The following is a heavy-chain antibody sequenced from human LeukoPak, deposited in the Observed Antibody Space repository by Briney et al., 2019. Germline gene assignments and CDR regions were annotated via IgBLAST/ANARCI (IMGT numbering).Heavy chain of an antibody. V-gene: IGHV3-21*01. Sequence: GGSLRLSCAASGFTFSSYSMNWVRQAPGKGLEWVSSVSSSSSYIYYADSVKGRFTISRDNAKNSLYLQMNSLRAEDTAVYYCARFLAAASYRNAFDIWGQGTMVTVSS. CDR2: VSSSSSYI. CDR1: GFTFSSYS. CDR3: ARFLAAASYRNAFDI. D-gene: IGHD6-13*01. J-gene: IGHJ3*02.